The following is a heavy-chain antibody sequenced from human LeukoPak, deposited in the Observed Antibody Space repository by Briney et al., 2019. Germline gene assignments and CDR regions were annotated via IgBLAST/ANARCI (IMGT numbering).Heavy chain of an antibody. CDR2: INHSGST. CDR1: GGSFSGYY. J-gene: IGHJ4*02. Sequence: KPSETLSLTCAVYGGSFSGYYWSWIRQPPGKGLEWIGEINHSGSTNYNPSLKSRVTISVDTSKNQFSLKLSSVTAADTAVYYCARRTRHWNYVGWGQGTLVTVSS. V-gene: IGHV4-34*01. CDR3: ARRTRHWNYVG. D-gene: IGHD1-7*01.